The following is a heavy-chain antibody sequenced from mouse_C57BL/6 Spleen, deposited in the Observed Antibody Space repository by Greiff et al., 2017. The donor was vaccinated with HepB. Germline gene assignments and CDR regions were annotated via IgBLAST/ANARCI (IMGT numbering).Heavy chain of an antibody. J-gene: IGHJ2*01. V-gene: IGHV1-54*01. CDR2: INPGSGGT. D-gene: IGHD1-1*01. CDR3: ARAPYGSSLDY. CDR1: GYAFTNYL. Sequence: QVQLQQSGAELVRPGTSVKVSCEASGYAFTNYLIEWVKQRPGQGLEWIGVINPGSGGTNYNEKFKGKATLTADKSSSTAYMQLSSLTSEDSAVYFCARAPYGSSLDYWGQGTTLTVSS.